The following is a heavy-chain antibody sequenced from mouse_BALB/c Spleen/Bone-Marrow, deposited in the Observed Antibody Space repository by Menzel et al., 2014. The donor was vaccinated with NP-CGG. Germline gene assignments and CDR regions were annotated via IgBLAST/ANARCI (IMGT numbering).Heavy chain of an antibody. V-gene: IGHV1-37*01. CDR1: GYPFTGYF. CDR3: GSGPAWFAY. J-gene: IGHJ3*01. CDR2: INPYNGDT. Sequence: EVQRVESGPELVKPGASVKISCKASGYPFTGYFMNWVKQSHGKSLEWIGRINPYNGDTFYNQKFKGKATLTVDKSSSTAHMELLSLTSEDSAVYYCGSGPAWFAYWGQGTLVTVSA.